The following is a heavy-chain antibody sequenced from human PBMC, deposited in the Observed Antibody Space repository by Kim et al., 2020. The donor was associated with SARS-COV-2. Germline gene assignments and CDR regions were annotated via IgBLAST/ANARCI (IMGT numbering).Heavy chain of an antibody. CDR3: ARDHHDSSGHDYYGMDV. J-gene: IGHJ6*02. CDR1: GFTFRSYS. D-gene: IGHD3-22*01. V-gene: IGHV3-48*02. Sequence: GGSLRLSCAASGFTFRSYSMNWVRQAPGKGLEWVSYISSSSSTIYYADSGKGRFTISRDNAKNSRYLQMNSLRDEDTAYYYCARDHHDSSGHDYYGMDVWGHGTTVTVSS. CDR2: ISSSSSTI.